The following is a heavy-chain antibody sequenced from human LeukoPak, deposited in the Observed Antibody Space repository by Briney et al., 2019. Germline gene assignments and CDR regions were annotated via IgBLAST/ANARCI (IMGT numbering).Heavy chain of an antibody. CDR3: ARGHLGATLFSSIDY. Sequence: GGSLRLSCAASGFTFSSYAMSWVRQAPGKGLEWVSGISGNSVSTYYADSVKGRFTISRDNARNSLYLQMNSLRAEDTAVYYCARGHLGATLFSSIDYWGQGTLVTVSS. CDR2: ISGNSVST. CDR1: GFTFSSYA. J-gene: IGHJ4*02. V-gene: IGHV3-23*01. D-gene: IGHD1-26*01.